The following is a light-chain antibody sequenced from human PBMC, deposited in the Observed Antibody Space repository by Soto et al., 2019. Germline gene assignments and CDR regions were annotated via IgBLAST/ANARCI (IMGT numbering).Light chain of an antibody. CDR3: QQRSSWLT. V-gene: IGKV3-11*01. Sequence: EIVLTQSPATLSLSPGERATLSCRASQSVSSYLAWYQKKPGQAPRLLIYDASNRATGIPHRFSGSGSGTDFTLTISSLEPEDFAVYYCQQRSSWLTFGGGTKVEIK. J-gene: IGKJ4*01. CDR1: QSVSSY. CDR2: DAS.